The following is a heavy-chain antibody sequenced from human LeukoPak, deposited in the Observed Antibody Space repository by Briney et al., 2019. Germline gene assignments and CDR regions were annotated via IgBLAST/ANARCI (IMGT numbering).Heavy chain of an antibody. Sequence: PSETLSLTCTVSGGSISSYYWSWIRQPPGKGLEWIGYIYYSGSTNYNPSLKSRVTISVDTSKNQFSLKLSSVTAADTAVYYCARRTQWELFLDYWGQGTLVTVSS. V-gene: IGHV4-59*08. J-gene: IGHJ4*02. CDR3: ARRTQWELFLDY. CDR1: GGSISSYY. CDR2: IYYSGST. D-gene: IGHD1-26*01.